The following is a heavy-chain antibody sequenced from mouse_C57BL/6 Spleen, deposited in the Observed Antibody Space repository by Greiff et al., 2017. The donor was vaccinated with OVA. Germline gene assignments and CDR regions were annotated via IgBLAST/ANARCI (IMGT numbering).Heavy chain of an antibody. D-gene: IGHD3-2*02. Sequence: QVQLKQSGAELVRPGTSVKVSCKASGYAFTNYLIEWVKQRPGQGLEWIGVINPGSGGTNYNEKFKGKATLTADKSSSTAYMQLSSLTSEDSAVYFCARDGPAQATPTPFAYWGQGTLVTVSA. CDR1: GYAFTNYL. V-gene: IGHV1-54*01. CDR2: INPGSGGT. J-gene: IGHJ3*01. CDR3: ARDGPAQATPTPFAY.